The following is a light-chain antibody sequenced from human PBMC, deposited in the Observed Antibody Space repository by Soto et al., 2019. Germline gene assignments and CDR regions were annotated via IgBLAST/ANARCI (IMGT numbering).Light chain of an antibody. CDR2: EVS. J-gene: IGLJ1*01. Sequence: QSALTQPASVSGAPGQSITISGTGTSSDVGGYNYVSWYQQHPGKAPKLMIYEVSNRPSGVSNRFSGSKSGNTASLTISGLQAEDEADYYCSSYTSIITLYVFGSGTKVTVL. CDR1: SSDVGGYNY. CDR3: SSYTSIITLYV. V-gene: IGLV2-14*01.